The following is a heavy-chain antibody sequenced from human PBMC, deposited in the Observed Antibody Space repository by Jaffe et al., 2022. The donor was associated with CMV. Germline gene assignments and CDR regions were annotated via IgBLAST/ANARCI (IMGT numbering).Heavy chain of an antibody. CDR2: ITSSGKTI. J-gene: IGHJ4*02. V-gene: IGHV3-48*03. CDR1: GFTFSSYE. Sequence: EVKLVESGGGLVQPGGSLRLSCAASGFTFSSYEMNWVRQAPGKGLEWVSCITSSGKTIYYADSVKGRFTISRDNAKNSLYLQINSLRVEDTAVYYCARADLAYYFDFWGQGTLLTVSS. CDR3: ARADLAYYFDF.